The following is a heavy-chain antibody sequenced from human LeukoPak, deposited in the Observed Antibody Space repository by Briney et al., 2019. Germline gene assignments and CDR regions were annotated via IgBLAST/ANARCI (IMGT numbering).Heavy chain of an antibody. CDR1: GYTFTSYD. J-gene: IGHJ3*02. V-gene: IGHV1-8*01. D-gene: IGHD3-22*01. CDR3: ARGLGFSSGYSVHDAFDI. CDR2: MNPNSGNT. Sequence: GASVKVSCKASGYTFTSYDINWVRQATGQGLEWMGWMNPNSGNTGYAQKFQGRVTMTRNTSISTAYMELSSLRSEDTAVYYCARGLGFSSGYSVHDAFDIWGQGTMVTVSS.